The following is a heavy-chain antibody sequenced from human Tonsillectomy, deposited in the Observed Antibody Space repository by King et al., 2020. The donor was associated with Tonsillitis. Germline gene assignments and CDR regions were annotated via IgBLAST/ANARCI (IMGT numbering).Heavy chain of an antibody. CDR2: MYYSGTI. D-gene: IGHD1-26*01. CDR3: ARYVSGSFDY. J-gene: IGHJ4*02. Sequence: QLQESGPGVVKPSETLSLTFTVSGGSISSGDHYWAWICQPPGKGLEWIAYMYYSGTIFYNPSLKSRITISGGTSENRFSLKLSSVTAADTAVYFCARYVSGSFDYWGQGALVTVSS. CDR1: GGSISSGDHY. V-gene: IGHV4-39*01.